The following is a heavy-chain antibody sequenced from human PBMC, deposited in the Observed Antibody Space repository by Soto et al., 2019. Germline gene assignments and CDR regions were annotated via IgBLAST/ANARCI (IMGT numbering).Heavy chain of an antibody. Sequence: PGGSLRLSCTFSGFTSDDFALTWVRQAPGKGLEWLGLVRSQTYGGTAEYAASVKGRFTISRDESTSTAFLQMNRLKTEDTAVYYCPRDGDFYGLDVWGQGTTVTVSS. D-gene: IGHD3-3*01. V-gene: IGHV3-49*04. CDR3: PRDGDFYGLDV. CDR1: GFTSDDFA. J-gene: IGHJ6*01. CDR2: VRSQTYGGTA.